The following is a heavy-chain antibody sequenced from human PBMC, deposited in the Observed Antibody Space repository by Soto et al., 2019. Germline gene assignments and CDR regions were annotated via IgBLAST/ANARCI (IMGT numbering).Heavy chain of an antibody. J-gene: IGHJ6*02. V-gene: IGHV1-69*13. CDR1: GGTFSSYS. Sequence: SVKVSCEASGGTFSSYSINWVRQAPGQGLEWMGRLIPMFGTTDYAQRFQGRVTFTADESTSTASMEVTNLTSEDTAVYYCTRAVVLTFTRYYDMDVWGQGTTVTVSS. CDR3: TRAVVLTFTRYYDMDV. CDR2: LIPMFGTT. D-gene: IGHD3-22*01.